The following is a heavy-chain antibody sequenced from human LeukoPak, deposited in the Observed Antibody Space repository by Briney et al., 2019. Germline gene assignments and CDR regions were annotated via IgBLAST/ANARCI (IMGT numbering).Heavy chain of an antibody. CDR3: AKDRSKGSYGDEFDF. V-gene: IGHV3-21*01. Sequence: PGGSLRLSCSASGFTLNSYSMEWVRQAPGKRLGLVSSNSSSSSYIYYADSVKGRFTISRDNAKNSLYLQMNSLRAEDTAVYYCAKDRSKGSYGDEFDFWGQGTLVTVSS. D-gene: IGHD1-26*01. CDR1: GFTLNSYS. J-gene: IGHJ4*02. CDR2: NSSSSSYI.